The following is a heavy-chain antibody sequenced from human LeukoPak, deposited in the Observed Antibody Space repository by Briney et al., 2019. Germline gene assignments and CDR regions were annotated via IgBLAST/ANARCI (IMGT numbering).Heavy chain of an antibody. J-gene: IGHJ4*02. Sequence: GGSLRLSCAASGFTFSSYAMTWVRQAPGKGLEWVSAISSSGGDTIYADSVKGRLTISRDNSKNTLSLQMNSLRADDTAVYYCTKGGSYATLDYWGQGALVTVSS. CDR1: GFTFSSYA. V-gene: IGHV3-23*01. CDR2: ISSSGGDT. D-gene: IGHD1-26*01. CDR3: TKGGSYATLDY.